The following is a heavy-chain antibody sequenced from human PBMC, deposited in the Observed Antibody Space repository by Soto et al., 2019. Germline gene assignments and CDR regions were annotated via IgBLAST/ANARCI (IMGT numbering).Heavy chain of an antibody. Sequence: KPSETLSLTCAVSGGSISSSNWWSWVRQPPGKGLEWIGEIYHSGSTNYNPSLKSRVTISVDKSKNQFSLKLSSVTAADTAVYYCARSRYGDYSNYYGMDVWGQGTTVTVSS. CDR1: GGSISSSNW. D-gene: IGHD4-17*01. CDR3: ARSRYGDYSNYYGMDV. CDR2: IYHSGST. V-gene: IGHV4-4*02. J-gene: IGHJ6*02.